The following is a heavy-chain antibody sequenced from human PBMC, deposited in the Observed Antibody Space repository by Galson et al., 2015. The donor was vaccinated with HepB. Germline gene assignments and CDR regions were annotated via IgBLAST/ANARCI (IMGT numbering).Heavy chain of an antibody. CDR2: ISGRGGTT. J-gene: IGHJ6*03. D-gene: IGHD2/OR15-2a*01. CDR1: GFSFSTYA. V-gene: IGHV3-23*01. CDR3: GKHNFLDYYYMDV. Sequence: SLRLSCAASGFSFSTYAMSWVRQAPGKGLERVSSISGRGGTTHYADSVKGRFTISRDNSKNTLHLQMNSLRAEDTAVYYCGKHNFLDYYYMDVWGKGTTVTVSS.